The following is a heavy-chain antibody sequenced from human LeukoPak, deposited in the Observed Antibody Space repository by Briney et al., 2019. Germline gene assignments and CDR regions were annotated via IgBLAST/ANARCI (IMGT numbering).Heavy chain of an antibody. V-gene: IGHV3-66*01. CDR1: GITVSSNY. CDR2: IYSGGST. D-gene: IGHD4-17*01. CDR3: ARGPTTVTSEPYFDY. Sequence: QSGGSLRLSCAASGITVSSNYMSWVRQAPGKGLEWVSVIYSGGSTYYADSVKGRFTISRDNSKNTLYLQMNSLRAEDTAVYYCARGPTTVTSEPYFDYWGQGTLVTVSS. J-gene: IGHJ4*02.